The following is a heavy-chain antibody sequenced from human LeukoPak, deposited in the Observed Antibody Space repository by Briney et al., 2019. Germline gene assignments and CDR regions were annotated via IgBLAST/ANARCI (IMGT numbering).Heavy chain of an antibody. J-gene: IGHJ5*02. V-gene: IGHV3-23*01. CDR3: MREYAAS. Sequence: PGGSLRLSCAASGFTFSSHDMSWVRQAPGQGLEWASYISASGGATYYADSVKGRLTTSRDNSKNTLYLQMNNLRAEDTAVYYCMREYAASWGQGTLVTVSS. CDR2: ISASGGAT. D-gene: IGHD2-8*01. CDR1: GFTFSSHD.